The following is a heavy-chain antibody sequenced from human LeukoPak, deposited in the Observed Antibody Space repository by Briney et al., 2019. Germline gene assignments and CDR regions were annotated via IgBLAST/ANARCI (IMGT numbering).Heavy chain of an antibody. Sequence: SETLSLTCAVYGGSFSGYYWSWIRQPPGKGLEWIGEINHSGSTNYNPSLKSRVTISVDTSKNQFSLKLSSVTAADTAVYYCTRQYYDFWSGYYRSFDYWGQGTLVTVSS. CDR3: TRQYYDFWSGYYRSFDY. J-gene: IGHJ4*02. V-gene: IGHV4-34*01. D-gene: IGHD3-3*01. CDR1: GGSFSGYY. CDR2: INHSGST.